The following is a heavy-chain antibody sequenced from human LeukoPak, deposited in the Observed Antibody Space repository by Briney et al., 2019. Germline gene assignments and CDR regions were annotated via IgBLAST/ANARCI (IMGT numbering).Heavy chain of an antibody. V-gene: IGHV3-23*01. J-gene: IGHJ4*02. CDR1: GFTFSSYA. Sequence: GGSLRLSCAASGFTFSSYAMSWVRQAPGKGLEWVSAISGSGGSTYYADSVKGRFTISRDNSKNTLYLQMNSLRAEDTAVYYRAKELYYYDSRETCYFDYWGQGTLVTVSS. CDR3: AKELYYYDSRETCYFDY. CDR2: ISGSGGST. D-gene: IGHD3-22*01.